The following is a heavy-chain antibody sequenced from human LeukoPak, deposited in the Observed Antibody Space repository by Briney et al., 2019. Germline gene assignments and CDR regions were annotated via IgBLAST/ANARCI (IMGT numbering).Heavy chain of an antibody. Sequence: PSETLSLTCNVSGGSVSNYRYYWGWIRQPPGEGLEWIGSLYYTGSTYHNPSLGGRVATSVDTSKNQISLRLSSVTAADTAVYYCARHAGMTMASLFFDYWGQGTLVTVSS. CDR2: LYYTGST. D-gene: IGHD4/OR15-4a*01. CDR1: GGSVSNYRYY. V-gene: IGHV4-39*01. CDR3: ARHAGMTMASLFFDY. J-gene: IGHJ4*02.